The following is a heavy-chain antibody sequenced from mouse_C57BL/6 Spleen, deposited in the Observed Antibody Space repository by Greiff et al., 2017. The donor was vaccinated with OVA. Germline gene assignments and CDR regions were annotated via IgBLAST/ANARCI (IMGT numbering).Heavy chain of an antibody. CDR3: TRRGIYYGSSPAWFAY. J-gene: IGHJ3*01. D-gene: IGHD1-1*01. CDR2: ISSGSSPI. Sequence: EVQGVESGGGLVKPGGSLKLSCAASGFTFSDSGMHWVRQAPEKGLEWVAYISSGSSPIYYADTVKGRFTISRDNAKNTLFLQITSLRSEDTAMYYCTRRGIYYGSSPAWFAYWGQGTLVTVSA. V-gene: IGHV5-17*01. CDR1: GFTFSDSG.